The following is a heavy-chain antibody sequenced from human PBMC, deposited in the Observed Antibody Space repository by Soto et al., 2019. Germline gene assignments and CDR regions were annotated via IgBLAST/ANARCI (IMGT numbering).Heavy chain of an antibody. D-gene: IGHD6-19*01. J-gene: IGHJ4*02. CDR1: GYTFTSYA. Sequence: QVHLVQSGAEVKKPGASVKVSCKASGYTFTSYAITWVRQAPGQGLEWMGRISAHNGNTDYAQKVQGRVIVTRDTSTMTAYMELRGLISDDTAVYYCASGWYGDYWGQGALVTVSS. CDR3: ASGWYGDY. CDR2: ISAHNGNT. V-gene: IGHV1-18*04.